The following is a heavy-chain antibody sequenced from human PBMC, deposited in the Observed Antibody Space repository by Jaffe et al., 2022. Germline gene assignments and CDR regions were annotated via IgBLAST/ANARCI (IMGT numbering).Heavy chain of an antibody. Sequence: EVQLVESGGDLVQPGGSLRLSCAAFGFTFSSYWMSWVRQAPGKGLEWVANIKQDGSEKYYVDSVKGRFTISRDNAKNSLYLQMNSLRAEDTAVYYCARVYGDNDYVWGSYRYVAVPGYYFDSWGQGTLVTVSS. J-gene: IGHJ4*02. CDR1: GFTFSSYW. CDR2: IKQDGSEK. CDR3: ARVYGDNDYVWGSYRYVAVPGYYFDS. D-gene: IGHD3-16*02. V-gene: IGHV3-7*01.